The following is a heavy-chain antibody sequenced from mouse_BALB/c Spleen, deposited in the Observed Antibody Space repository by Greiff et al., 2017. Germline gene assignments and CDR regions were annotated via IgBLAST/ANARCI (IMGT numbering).Heavy chain of an antibody. CDR3: ARGSTMITSSWFAY. J-gene: IGHJ3*01. CDR1: GFSLTSYG. Sequence: VQLVESGPGLVAPSQSLSITCTVSGFSLTSYGVHWVRQPPGKGLEWLGVIWAGGSTNYNSALMSRLSISKDNSKSQVFLKMNSLQTDDTAMYYCARGSTMITSSWFAYWGQGTLVTVSA. CDR2: IWAGGST. D-gene: IGHD2-4*01. V-gene: IGHV2-9*02.